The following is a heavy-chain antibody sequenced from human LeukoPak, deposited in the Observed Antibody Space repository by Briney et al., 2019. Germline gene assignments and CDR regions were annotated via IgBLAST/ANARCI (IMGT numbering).Heavy chain of an antibody. Sequence: GRSLRLSCAASGFTFSSYSMQWVRQTPGKGLEWVGIMSNSGENTFYGETVKGRFTISRDNSQNTLYLQMNSLRPEDTAVYYCAKGGASVTRYVDYWGQGTLVTVSS. CDR1: GFTFSSYS. V-gene: IGHV3-30*18. J-gene: IGHJ4*02. CDR2: MSNSGENT. D-gene: IGHD4-17*01. CDR3: AKGGASVTRYVDY.